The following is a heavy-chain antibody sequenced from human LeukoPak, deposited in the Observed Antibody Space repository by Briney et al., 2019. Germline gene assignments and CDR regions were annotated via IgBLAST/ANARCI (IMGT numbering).Heavy chain of an antibody. D-gene: IGHD3-9*01. CDR3: ARGDILTGYYHY. CDR2: ISYDGSNK. J-gene: IGHJ4*02. Sequence: GGSLRLSCAASGFTFSSYAMHWVRQAPGKGLEWVAVISYDGSNKYYADSVKGRFTISRDNSKNTLYLQMNSLRAEDTAVYYCARGDILTGYYHYWGQGTLVTVSS. CDR1: GFTFSSYA. V-gene: IGHV3-30-3*01.